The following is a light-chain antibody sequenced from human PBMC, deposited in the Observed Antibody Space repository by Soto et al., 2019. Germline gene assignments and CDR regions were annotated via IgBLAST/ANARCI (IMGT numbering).Light chain of an antibody. Sequence: QSALTQPASVSGSPGQSITISCTGTSSNVGSYKLVSWYQQHPGKAPKLMIFEVNKRPSGVSNRFSGSKSGNTASLTISGLQPEDEASYFCSSYTSSGVPVFGGGTKLTVL. J-gene: IGLJ2*01. V-gene: IGLV2-14*02. CDR2: EVN. CDR1: SSNVGSYKL. CDR3: SSYTSSGVPV.